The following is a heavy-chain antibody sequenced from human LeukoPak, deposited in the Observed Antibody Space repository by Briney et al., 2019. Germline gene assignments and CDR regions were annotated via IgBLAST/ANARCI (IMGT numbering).Heavy chain of an antibody. J-gene: IGHJ4*02. CDR1: GFTFSSYG. CDR2: ISDDGSNN. Sequence: PGGSLRLSCAASGFTFSSYGMHWVRRAPGKGLEWVAVISDDGSNNYYADSVKGRFTISRDNSKNTVYLQMNSLRAEDTAVYYCAKRATSWYYFEYWGQGTLVTVSS. V-gene: IGHV3-30*18. CDR3: AKRATSWYYFEY.